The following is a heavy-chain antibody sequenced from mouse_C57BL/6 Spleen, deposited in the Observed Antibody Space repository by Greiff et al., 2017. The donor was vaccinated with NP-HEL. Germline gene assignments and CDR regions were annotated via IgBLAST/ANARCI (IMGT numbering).Heavy chain of an antibody. Sequence: VQLQQSGPELVKPGASVKISCKASGYTFTDYYMNWVKQSHGKSLEWIGDINPNNGGTSYNQKFKGKATLTVDKSSSTAYMELRSLTSEDSAVYYCARGGTTVVPFDYWGQGTTLTVSS. V-gene: IGHV1-26*01. CDR2: INPNNGGT. J-gene: IGHJ2*01. D-gene: IGHD1-1*01. CDR3: ARGGTTVVPFDY. CDR1: GYTFTDYY.